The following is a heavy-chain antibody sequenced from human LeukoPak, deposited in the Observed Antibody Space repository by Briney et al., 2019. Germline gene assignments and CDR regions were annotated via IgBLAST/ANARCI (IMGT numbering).Heavy chain of an antibody. Sequence: SETLSLTCTVSGGSISSYYWSWIRQPPGKGLEWLGYIYYSGSTNYNPSLKSRVTISVDTSKNQFSLKLSSVTAADTAVYYCARASSPPRLMDVWGQGTTVTVSS. CDR1: GGSISSYY. V-gene: IGHV4-59*08. CDR3: ARASSPPRLMDV. D-gene: IGHD6-13*01. J-gene: IGHJ6*02. CDR2: IYYSGST.